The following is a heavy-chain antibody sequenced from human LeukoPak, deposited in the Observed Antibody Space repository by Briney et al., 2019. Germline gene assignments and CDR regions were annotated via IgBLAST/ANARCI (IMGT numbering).Heavy chain of an antibody. J-gene: IGHJ4*02. CDR3: ARGGSYPGC. V-gene: IGHV3-7*03. CDR2: IKQDGSEE. CDR1: GFTFSNYW. Sequence: GGSLRLSCAASGFTFSNYWMSLVRQAPGKGLEWVAKIKQDGSEEYYVDSVKGRFTISRDNAKNSLFLQMNSLRVEDTAIYYCARGGSYPGCWGQGTLVTVSS. D-gene: IGHD1-26*01.